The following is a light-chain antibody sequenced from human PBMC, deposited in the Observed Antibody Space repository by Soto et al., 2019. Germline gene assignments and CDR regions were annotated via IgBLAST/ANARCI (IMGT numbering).Light chain of an antibody. CDR1: QGMGNY. J-gene: IGKJ1*01. CDR2: DAS. Sequence: DIQMTQSPSSLSASVGDRVTITCRASQGMGNYLAWYQQKPGKIPKLLIYDASSLESGVPSHFRGSGSGTDFTLTISSLQPEDVATYYCQKYNSAPWTFGQGTKVEIK. CDR3: QKYNSAPWT. V-gene: IGKV1-27*01.